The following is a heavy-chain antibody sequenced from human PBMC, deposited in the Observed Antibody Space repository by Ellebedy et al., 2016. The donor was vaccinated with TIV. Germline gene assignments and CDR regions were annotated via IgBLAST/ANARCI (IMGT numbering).Heavy chain of an antibody. D-gene: IGHD4-17*01. Sequence: GESLKISCVASGFTFSTYSMNWVRQAPGKGLEWVSYICGSSSTIYYADSVKGRFTVSRDNAKNSLYLQMDSLRADDTAVYYCARAGDYNLLSPAGGYWGQGTPVTVSS. CDR1: GFTFSTYS. J-gene: IGHJ4*02. CDR3: ARAGDYNLLSPAGGY. CDR2: ICGSSSTI. V-gene: IGHV3-48*01.